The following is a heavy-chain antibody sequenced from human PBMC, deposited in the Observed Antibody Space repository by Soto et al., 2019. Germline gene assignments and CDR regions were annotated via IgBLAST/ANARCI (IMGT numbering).Heavy chain of an antibody. V-gene: IGHV4-39*01. Sequence: PSETLSLTCTVSGGSVTNSSYYWGWIRQSPGKGLEWIGSVYYGGRSYSKSSVKSRVTISVDTSKNRFSLSLNSVIASDTAVYFCVSQRTTVPTQAYFDYWGPGALVTVSS. CDR1: GGSVTNSSYY. D-gene: IGHD4-17*01. J-gene: IGHJ4*02. CDR3: VSQRTTVPTQAYFDY. CDR2: VYYGGRS.